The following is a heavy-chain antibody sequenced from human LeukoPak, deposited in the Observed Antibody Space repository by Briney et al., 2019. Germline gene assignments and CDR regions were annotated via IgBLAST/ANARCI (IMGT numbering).Heavy chain of an antibody. CDR3: ARGSGWNYFDL. V-gene: IGHV3-64*01. J-gene: IGHJ4*02. CDR2: ISSNGGST. CDR1: GFTFSSYA. Sequence: GGSLRLSCAASGFTFSSYAMHWVRQAPGKGLEYVSAISSNGGSTYYANSVKGRFTISRDNSKNTLYLQMNSLRGDDTAVYYCARGSGWNYFDLWGQGTLVTVSS. D-gene: IGHD6-19*01.